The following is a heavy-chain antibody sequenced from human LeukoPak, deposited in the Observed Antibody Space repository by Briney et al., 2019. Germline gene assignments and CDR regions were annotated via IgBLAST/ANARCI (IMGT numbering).Heavy chain of an antibody. D-gene: IGHD2-15*01. J-gene: IGHJ4*02. V-gene: IGHV3-21*04. CDR1: GFTFSNYS. CDR3: ARDSTYSSGSRFYDRFDY. Sequence: GGSLRLSCAGSGFTFSNYSINWVRQAPGKGLEWVSSISPSSHYIYYADSVRGRFTISRDNAKNSLYLQMDSLTAEDTAVYYCARDSTYSSGSRFYDRFDYWGQGTLVTVSS. CDR2: ISPSSHYI.